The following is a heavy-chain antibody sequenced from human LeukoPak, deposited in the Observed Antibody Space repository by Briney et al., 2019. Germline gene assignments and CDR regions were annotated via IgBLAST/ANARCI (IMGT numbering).Heavy chain of an antibody. CDR1: GYSFTSYW. CDR2: IYPGDSAT. D-gene: IGHD2-2*02. V-gene: IGHV5-51*01. CDR3: ARPCCSSTTCYRSYLDY. J-gene: IGHJ4*02. Sequence: GESLKISCRGSGYSFTSYWIGWVRQMPGKGLEWMGIIYPGDSATRYSPSFQGQVTISADKSISTAYLQWSSLKASDTAMYYCARPCCSSTTCYRSYLDYWGQGTLVTVSS.